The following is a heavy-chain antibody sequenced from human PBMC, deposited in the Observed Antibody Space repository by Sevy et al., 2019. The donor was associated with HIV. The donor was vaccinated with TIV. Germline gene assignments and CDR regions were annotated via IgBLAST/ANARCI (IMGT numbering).Heavy chain of an antibody. Sequence: GGSLRLSCAASGFSFSTYWMHWVRQAPGKGLEWVANIKTDESEKYYVASVKGRFTISRDNAKNSVYLEMNSLRPEDTAIYYCAKGNSGSFDYWGQGTLVTVSS. CDR3: AKGNSGSFDY. J-gene: IGHJ4*02. CDR2: IKTDESEK. CDR1: GFSFSTYW. D-gene: IGHD3-22*01. V-gene: IGHV3-7*01.